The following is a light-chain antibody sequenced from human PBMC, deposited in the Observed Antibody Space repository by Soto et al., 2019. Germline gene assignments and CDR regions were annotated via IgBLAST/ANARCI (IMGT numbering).Light chain of an antibody. Sequence: VSPGERATLSCRAGQGVTTNFAWYQQKSGQSPRLLIYDVSIRATGVPARFSGTGSETDFTLTISGLQSEDSAVYFCQQYNNWPFSFGQGTRLEI. V-gene: IGKV3-15*01. CDR1: QGVTTN. J-gene: IGKJ5*01. CDR3: QQYNNWPFS. CDR2: DVS.